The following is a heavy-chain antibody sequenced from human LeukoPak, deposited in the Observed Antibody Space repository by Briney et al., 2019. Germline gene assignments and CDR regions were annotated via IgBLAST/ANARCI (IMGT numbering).Heavy chain of an antibody. CDR3: AKRYSDSPLDY. D-gene: IGHD3-9*01. CDR1: GFTFSIYA. J-gene: IGHJ4*02. Sequence: GGSLRLSCAASGFTFSIYAMNWVRQAPGKGLEWVSSISTNGGETHYADSGKGRFTISRDNSRNTLYLQINNPRVEDTAVYYCAKRYSDSPLDYWGQGTLVTVSS. CDR2: ISTNGGET. V-gene: IGHV3-23*01.